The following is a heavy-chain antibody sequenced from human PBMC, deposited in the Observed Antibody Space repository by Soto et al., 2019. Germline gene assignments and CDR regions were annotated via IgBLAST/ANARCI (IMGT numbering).Heavy chain of an antibody. CDR3: ARYDSSTCF. V-gene: IGHV1-69*12. J-gene: IGHJ4*02. CDR2: IIPMSGST. Sequence: QVQLVQSGAEVKKPGSSVRVFCKASGVTFSSSVITWVRQAPRQGLEFMGGIIPMSGSTNYAQKFQGRVTIRADESTSTVYMDVSRLTSEDTAVYYCARYDSSTCFWGQGTLVIVSS. CDR1: GVTFSSSV. D-gene: IGHD3-22*01.